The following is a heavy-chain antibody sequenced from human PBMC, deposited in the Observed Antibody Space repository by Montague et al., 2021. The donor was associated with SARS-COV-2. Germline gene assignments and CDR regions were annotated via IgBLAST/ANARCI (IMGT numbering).Heavy chain of an antibody. J-gene: IGHJ6*03. Sequence: SLRLSCAASGFTFSSYAMHWVRQAPGKGLEWVAVISYDGSNKYYADSVKGRFTISRDNSKNTLYPQMNSLRAEDTAVYYCARDTRGFWSGFGYYYYMDVWGKGTTVTVSS. V-gene: IGHV3-30*04. D-gene: IGHD3-3*01. CDR1: GFTFSSYA. CDR2: ISYDGSNK. CDR3: ARDTRGFWSGFGYYYYMDV.